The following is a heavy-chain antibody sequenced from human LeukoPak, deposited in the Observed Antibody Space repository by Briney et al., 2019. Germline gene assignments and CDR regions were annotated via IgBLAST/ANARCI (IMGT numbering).Heavy chain of an antibody. D-gene: IGHD4-23*01. J-gene: IGHJ4*02. CDR2: IWYDGSNK. Sequence: GGSLRLSCAASGFTFSGYGMHWVRQAPGKGLEWVTVIWYDGSNKYYADSVKGRFTISRDNSENTLYLQMNSLRAEDTAVYYCARGRGGSYGGNSGHFDYWGQGTLVTVSS. V-gene: IGHV3-33*01. CDR3: ARGRGGSYGGNSGHFDY. CDR1: GFTFSGYG.